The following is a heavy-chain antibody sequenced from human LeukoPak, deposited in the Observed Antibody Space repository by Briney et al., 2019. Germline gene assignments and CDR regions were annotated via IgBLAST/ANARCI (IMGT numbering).Heavy chain of an antibody. J-gene: IGHJ4*02. CDR1: GFTFSSYE. Sequence: GSLRLSCAASGFTFSSYEMNWIRQPPGKGLEWIGEINHSGSTNYNPSLKSRVTISVDTSKNQFSLKLSSVTAADTAVYYCASRYYYGSGSYPDYWGQGTLVTVSS. CDR3: ASRYYYGSGSYPDY. D-gene: IGHD3-10*01. CDR2: INHSGST. V-gene: IGHV4-34*01.